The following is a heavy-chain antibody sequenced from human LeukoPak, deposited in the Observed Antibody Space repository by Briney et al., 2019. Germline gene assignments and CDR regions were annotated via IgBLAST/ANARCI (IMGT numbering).Heavy chain of an antibody. Sequence: PGGSLRLSCAASGFTFSSYWMSWVRQAPGKGLEWVANIKQDGSEKYYVDSVKGRFTISRDNAKNSLYLQMNSLRAEDTAVYYCAREGGGIAAAGIYFDYWGQGTLVTVSS. CDR1: GFTFSSYW. V-gene: IGHV3-7*01. CDR2: IKQDGSEK. J-gene: IGHJ4*02. CDR3: AREGGGIAAAGIYFDY. D-gene: IGHD6-13*01.